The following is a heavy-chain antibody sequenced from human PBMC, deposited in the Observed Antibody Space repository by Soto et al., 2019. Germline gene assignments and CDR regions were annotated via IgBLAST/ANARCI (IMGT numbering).Heavy chain of an antibody. J-gene: IGHJ4*02. CDR3: ARGRFFYYDSSGYYFHYFDY. Sequence: EVQLVESGGGVVRPGGSLRLSCAASGFTFDDYGMSWVRQAPGKGLEWVSGINWNGGSTGYADSVKGRFTISRDNAKNSLYLQMNSLRAEDTALYYCARGRFFYYDSSGYYFHYFDYWGQGTLVTVSS. CDR1: GFTFDDYG. V-gene: IGHV3-20*04. CDR2: INWNGGST. D-gene: IGHD3-22*01.